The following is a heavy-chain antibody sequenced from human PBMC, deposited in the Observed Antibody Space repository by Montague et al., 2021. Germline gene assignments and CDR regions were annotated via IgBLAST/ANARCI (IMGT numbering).Heavy chain of an antibody. CDR2: ITDIGPGT. CDR3: AKASKKLRNYYYTMDV. J-gene: IGHJ6*02. Sequence: SLRLSCAASGFSFTSYAVNWVRQAPGEGLEWVSSITDIGPGTYCADSVKGRFTISRDNSKNTLYLQMNSLRVDDTAVYYCAKASKKLRNYYYTMDVWGQGTTVTVSS. V-gene: IGHV3-23*01. CDR1: GFSFTSYA.